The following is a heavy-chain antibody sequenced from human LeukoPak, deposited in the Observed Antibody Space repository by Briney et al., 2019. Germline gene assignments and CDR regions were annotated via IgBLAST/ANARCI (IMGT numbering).Heavy chain of an antibody. V-gene: IGHV3-48*01. CDR3: ARGSHSSSWSDFGY. Sequence: GGSLRLSCAASGFTFSSYSMNWVRQAPGKGLEWVSYISSSSSTIYYADSVKGRFTISRDNAKNSLYLQMNSLRAEDTAVYCARGSHSSSWSDFGYWGQGTLVTVSS. CDR1: GFTFSSYS. CDR2: ISSSSSTI. D-gene: IGHD6-13*01. J-gene: IGHJ4*02.